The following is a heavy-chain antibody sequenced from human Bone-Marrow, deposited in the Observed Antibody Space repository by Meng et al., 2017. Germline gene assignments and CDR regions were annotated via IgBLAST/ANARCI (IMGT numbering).Heavy chain of an antibody. J-gene: IGHJ3*02. CDR3: ASAPINYDQLTGYYSGAFDI. V-gene: IGHV4-59*01. CDR2: ISYSGST. D-gene: IGHD3-9*01. Sequence: GSLRLSCAASGFTFSSYWMSWVRQAPGKGLEWIGEISYSGSTNYNPPLNSRVTISMDTSKMQFSLKLSSVAAADTAVYYCASAPINYDQLTGYYSGAFDIWGPGTMVTVSS. CDR1: GFTFSSYW.